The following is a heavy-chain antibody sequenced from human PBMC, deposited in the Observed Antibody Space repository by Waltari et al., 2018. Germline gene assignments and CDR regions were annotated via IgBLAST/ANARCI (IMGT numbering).Heavy chain of an antibody. J-gene: IGHJ5*02. Sequence: QVHLQESGPGLVKPSQTLSLTCSVSGDSINSGDYYWSWIRQPPGKGLEWIGYIYASGSRNFNPSLMSRAAILIDTTKNHFSLKLTPVTAADTAVYFCARTSGQGWFDPWGQGILITVSS. CDR2: IYASGSR. D-gene: IGHD6-6*01. CDR3: ARTSGQGWFDP. CDR1: GDSINSGDYY. V-gene: IGHV4-30-4*01.